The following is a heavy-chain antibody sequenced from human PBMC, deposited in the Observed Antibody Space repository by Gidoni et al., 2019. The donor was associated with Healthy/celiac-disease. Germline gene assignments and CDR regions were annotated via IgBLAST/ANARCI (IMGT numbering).Heavy chain of an antibody. Sequence: QVQLQASAPGLVKPSETLSLTRTVSGGPISSHYWSWIRQPPGKGLEWIGYIYYSGSTNYHPSLKSRVTISVDTSKNQFSLKLSSVTAADTAVDYCASLGYCSSTSCYTGLDYWGQGTLVTVSS. V-gene: IGHV4-59*08. CDR2: IYYSGST. J-gene: IGHJ4*02. CDR1: GGPISSHY. D-gene: IGHD2-2*02. CDR3: ASLGYCSSTSCYTGLDY.